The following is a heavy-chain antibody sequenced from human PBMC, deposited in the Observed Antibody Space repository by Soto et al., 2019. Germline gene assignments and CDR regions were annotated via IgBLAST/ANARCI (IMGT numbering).Heavy chain of an antibody. CDR3: ARDLLYYYDSSGYDY. D-gene: IGHD3-22*01. V-gene: IGHV3-30-3*01. CDR2: ISYDGSNK. CDR1: GFTFSSYA. J-gene: IGHJ4*02. Sequence: PGGSLRLSCAASGFTFSSYAMHWVRQAPGKGLEWVAVISYDGSNKYYADSVKGRFTISRDNSKNTLYLQMNSLRAEDTAVYYCARDLLYYYDSSGYDYWGQGTLVTVSS.